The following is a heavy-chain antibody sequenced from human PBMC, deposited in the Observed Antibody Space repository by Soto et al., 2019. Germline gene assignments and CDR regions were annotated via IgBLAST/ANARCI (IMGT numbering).Heavy chain of an antibody. J-gene: IGHJ3*02. CDR1: GGSISSGGYS. CDR2: IYHSGST. D-gene: IGHD4-17*01. CDR3: ARRGYGDYVRDAFDI. Sequence: SETLSLTCAVSGGSISSGGYSWSWIRQPPGKGLEWIGYIYHSGSTYYNPSLKSRVTISVDRSKNQFSLKLSSVTAADTAVYYCARRGYGDYVRDAFDIWGQGTMVTVS. V-gene: IGHV4-30-2*01.